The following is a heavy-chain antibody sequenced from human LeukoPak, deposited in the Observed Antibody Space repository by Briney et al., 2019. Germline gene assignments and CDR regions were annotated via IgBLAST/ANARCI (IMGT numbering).Heavy chain of an antibody. CDR1: GFTFRSYG. D-gene: IGHD1-26*01. Sequence: GRSLRLSCAASGFTFRSYGMHWVRQAPGKGLEWVAVISYDGSNKYYADSVKGRFTISRDNSKNTLYLQMNSLRAEDTAVYYCAKDGWYSGCYLAYWGQGRVVTVSS. CDR3: AKDGWYSGCYLAY. CDR2: ISYDGSNK. J-gene: IGHJ4*02. V-gene: IGHV3-30*18.